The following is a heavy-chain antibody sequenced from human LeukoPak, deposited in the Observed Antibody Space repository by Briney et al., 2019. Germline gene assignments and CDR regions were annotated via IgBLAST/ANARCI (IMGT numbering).Heavy chain of an antibody. D-gene: IGHD1-26*01. CDR1: GFTFSSYS. V-gene: IGHV3-48*04. CDR3: ARVWESSILGRFDY. CDR2: ISSSSSTI. J-gene: IGHJ4*02. Sequence: GGSLRLSCAASGFTFSSYSMNWVRQAPGKGLEWVSYISSSSSTIYYADSVKGRFTISRDNAKNSLYLQMNSLRAEDTAVYYCARVWESSILGRFDYWGQGTLVTVSS.